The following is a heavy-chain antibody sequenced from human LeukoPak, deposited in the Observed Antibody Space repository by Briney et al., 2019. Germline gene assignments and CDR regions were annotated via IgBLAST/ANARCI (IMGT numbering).Heavy chain of an antibody. V-gene: IGHV3-11*01. CDR1: GFTFSDYY. D-gene: IGHD6-13*01. Sequence: GGSLRLSCAASGFTFSDYYMSWIRQAPGKGLEWVSYISSSGSTIYYADSVKGRFTISRDNAKNSLYLQMNSLRAEDTAVYYCARDAEVYSSSRSYYGMDVWGQGTTVTVSS. CDR2: ISSSGSTI. J-gene: IGHJ6*02. CDR3: ARDAEVYSSSRSYYGMDV.